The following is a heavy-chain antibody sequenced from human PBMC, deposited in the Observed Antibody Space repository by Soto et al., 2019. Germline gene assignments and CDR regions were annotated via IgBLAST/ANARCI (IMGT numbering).Heavy chain of an antibody. CDR3: ARRTDYYYYMDV. CDR1: GYSFTNYW. CDR2: IHPGDSDT. V-gene: IGHV5-51*01. Sequence: PGAAQKISCKGSGYSFTNYWIAWVRQMPGKGPEWMGIIHPGDSDTRYSPSFQGQVTISADKSISTAYLQWSSLKASDTAMYYCARRTDYYYYMDVWGKGTTVTVSS. D-gene: IGHD2-2*01. J-gene: IGHJ6*03.